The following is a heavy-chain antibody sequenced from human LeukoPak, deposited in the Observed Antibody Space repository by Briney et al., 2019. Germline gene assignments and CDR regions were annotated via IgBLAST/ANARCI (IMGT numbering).Heavy chain of an antibody. CDR2: IYTSGST. J-gene: IGHJ4*02. V-gene: IGHV4-4*07. CDR3: ARYVKNGYDTPGFDY. Sequence: SETLSLTCTVSGGSISSYYWSWVRQPAGKELEWIGRIYTSGSTNYNPSLKSRVTMSVDTSKNQFSLKLSSVTAADTAVYYCARYVKNGYDTPGFDYWGQGTLVTVSS. CDR1: GGSISSYY. D-gene: IGHD5-12*01.